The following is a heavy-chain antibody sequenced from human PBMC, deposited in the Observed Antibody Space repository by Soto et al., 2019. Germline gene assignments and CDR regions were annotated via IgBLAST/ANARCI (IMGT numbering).Heavy chain of an antibody. CDR2: ISYDGSNK. CDR1: VFTFSSYA. V-gene: IGHV3-30-3*01. J-gene: IGHJ4*02. D-gene: IGHD3-9*01. CDR3: ARGWYYDILTGMSYFDY. Sequence: GGSLRLSCAASVFTFSSYAMHWVRQAPGKGLEWVAVISYDGSNKHYADSVKGRFTISRDNSKNTLYLQMNSLRAEDTAVYYCARGWYYDILTGMSYFDYWGQGTLVTVSS.